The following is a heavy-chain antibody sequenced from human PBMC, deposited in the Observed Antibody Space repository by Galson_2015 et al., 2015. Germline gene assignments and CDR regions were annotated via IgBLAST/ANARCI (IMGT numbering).Heavy chain of an antibody. CDR3: AKASRDAFDI. J-gene: IGHJ3*02. Sequence: SLRLSCAASGFTFDDYAMHWVRQVPGKGLEWVSGINWNSASIGHADSVKGRFTISRDNAKNSLYLQMNSLRPEDTALYHCAKASRDAFDIWGQGTMVTVSS. CDR2: INWNSASI. V-gene: IGHV3-9*01. CDR1: GFTFDDYA.